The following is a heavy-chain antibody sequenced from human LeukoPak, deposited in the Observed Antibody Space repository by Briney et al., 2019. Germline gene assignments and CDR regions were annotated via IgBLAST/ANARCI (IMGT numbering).Heavy chain of an antibody. D-gene: IGHD3-9*01. CDR3: ARDPSFYDILTGYRTNWYFDL. CDR1: GGSISRYY. CDR2: IYYSGST. Sequence: SETLSLTCTVSGGSISRYYWSWIREPPGKGLEWIGYIYYSGSTNYNPSLKSRVTISVDTSKNQFSLKLSSVTAADTAVYYCARDPSFYDILTGYRTNWYFDLWGRGTLVTVSS. J-gene: IGHJ2*01. V-gene: IGHV4-59*01.